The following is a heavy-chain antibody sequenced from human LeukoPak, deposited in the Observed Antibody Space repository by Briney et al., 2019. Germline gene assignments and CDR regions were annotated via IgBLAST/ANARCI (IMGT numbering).Heavy chain of an antibody. CDR3: AIPSLYSLYYFDY. V-gene: IGHV1-69*04. CDR1: GGTFSSYA. J-gene: IGHJ4*02. D-gene: IGHD4-11*01. CDR2: IIPILGIA. Sequence: SVKVSCKASGGTFSSYAISWVRQAPGQGLEWMGRIIPILGIANYAQKFQGRVTITADKSTSTAYMELSSLRSEDTAVYYCAIPSLYSLYYFDYWGQGTLVTVSS.